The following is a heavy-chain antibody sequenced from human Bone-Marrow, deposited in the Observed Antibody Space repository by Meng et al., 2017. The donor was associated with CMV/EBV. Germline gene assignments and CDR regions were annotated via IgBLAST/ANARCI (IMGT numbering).Heavy chain of an antibody. J-gene: IGHJ5*02. Sequence: GESLKISCAASGFTFSSYWTTWLRQAPGKGLEWVANIKQDGSERYYVDSVKGRFTISRDNAKNSLYLQMNSLRSEDTAVYYCARPRIPASWGRWDPWGRGTLVTVSS. D-gene: IGHD2-2*01. CDR3: ARPRIPASWGRWDP. CDR1: GFTFSSYW. CDR2: IKQDGSER. V-gene: IGHV3-7*01.